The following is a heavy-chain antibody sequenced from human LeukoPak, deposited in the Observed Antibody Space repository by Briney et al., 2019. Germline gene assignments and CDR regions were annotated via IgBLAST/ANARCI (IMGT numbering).Heavy chain of an antibody. CDR1: GFPFSSSN. D-gene: IGHD1-26*01. V-gene: IGHV3-48*02. J-gene: IGHJ3*01. CDR2: IGTSSSAI. CDR3: ARGGGRSYSDAFDF. Sequence: GGPLRLSCAASGFPFSSSNMHWVRQAPGKGLEWISYIGTSSSAINYADCVRGRFTISRDNAKNSLYLQMNSLRDEDTAVYHCARGGGRSYSDAFDFWGQGTMVTVSS.